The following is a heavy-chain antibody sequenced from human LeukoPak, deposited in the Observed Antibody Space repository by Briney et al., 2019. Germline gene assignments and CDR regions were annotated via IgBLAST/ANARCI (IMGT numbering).Heavy chain of an antibody. CDR1: GFTFRNHW. CDR2: ISSDGSSA. V-gene: IGHV3-74*03. Sequence: GGSLRLSCAASGFTFRNHWMHWVRQTPGKGLVWVSRISSDGSSATYADSVKGRFTISRDNAKNTLYLQMNNLRAEDTAMYYCARDQRVTGRPDIDYWGQGTLVIVPS. J-gene: IGHJ4*02. D-gene: IGHD6-6*01. CDR3: ARDQRVTGRPDIDY.